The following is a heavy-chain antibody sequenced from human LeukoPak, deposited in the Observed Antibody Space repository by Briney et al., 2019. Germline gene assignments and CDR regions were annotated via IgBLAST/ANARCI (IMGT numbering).Heavy chain of an antibody. D-gene: IGHD5-12*01. CDR1: GFTFSSYA. V-gene: IGHV3-21*01. CDR3: AREGPIVAAYYYMDV. Sequence: GGSLRLSCAASGFTFSSYAMNWVRQAPGKGLEWVSSISSGSSDIYYADSLKGRFTISRDNAKNSLYLQMNSLRAEDTAVYYCAREGPIVAAYYYMDVWGKGTTVTVSS. J-gene: IGHJ6*03. CDR2: ISSGSSDI.